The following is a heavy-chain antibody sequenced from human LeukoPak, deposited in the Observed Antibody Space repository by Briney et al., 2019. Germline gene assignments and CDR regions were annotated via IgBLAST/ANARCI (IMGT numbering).Heavy chain of an antibody. Sequence: GGSLRLSCAASGFTFSSYAMSWVRQAPGKGLEWVSAISGSGGSTYYADSVKGRFTISRDNSKNTLYLQMNSLRAEDTAVYYCAKTRGYSYGYIHYYMDVWGKGTTVTVSS. CDR1: GFTFSSYA. V-gene: IGHV3-23*01. D-gene: IGHD5-18*01. CDR2: ISGSGGST. J-gene: IGHJ6*03. CDR3: AKTRGYSYGYIHYYMDV.